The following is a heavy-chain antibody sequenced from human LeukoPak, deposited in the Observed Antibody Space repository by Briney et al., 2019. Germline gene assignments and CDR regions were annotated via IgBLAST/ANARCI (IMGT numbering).Heavy chain of an antibody. CDR2: ITGNHGAT. Sequence: PGGSLRLSCAASGLTFSSFAMTWVRQAPGKGLEWVSSITGNHGATYNIDSVKGRFTISRDNSQNTLYLQMNSLRAEDTAVYYCTKDPNGDYVGAFDPWGQGTLVTVSS. J-gene: IGHJ5*02. D-gene: IGHD4-17*01. CDR1: GLTFSSFA. CDR3: TKDPNGDYVGAFDP. V-gene: IGHV3-23*01.